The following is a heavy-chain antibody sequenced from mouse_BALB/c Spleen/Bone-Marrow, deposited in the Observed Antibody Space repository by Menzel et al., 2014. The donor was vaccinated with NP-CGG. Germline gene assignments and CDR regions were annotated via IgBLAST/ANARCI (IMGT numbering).Heavy chain of an antibody. J-gene: IGHJ3*01. CDR2: IYPYNGGT. Sequence: EVKLQESGPELVKPGASVKISCTASGYTFTDYNMHWVKQSHGKSLEWIGYIYPYNGGTGYNQKFKSKATLTVDNSSSTAYMELRSLTSEDSAVYYCSRGRKWLLAYWGQGTLVTVSA. V-gene: IGHV1S29*02. CDR1: GYTFTDYN. CDR3: SRGRKWLLAY. D-gene: IGHD2-2*01.